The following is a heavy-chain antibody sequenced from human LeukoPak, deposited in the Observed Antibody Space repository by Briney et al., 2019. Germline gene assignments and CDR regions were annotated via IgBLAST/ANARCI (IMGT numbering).Heavy chain of an antibody. CDR1: GFTFSSYA. J-gene: IGHJ6*02. CDR2: ISSNGGST. V-gene: IGHV3-64D*06. Sequence: PGGSLRLSCSASGFTFSSYAMHWVRQAPGKGLEYVSAISSNGGSTYYADSVKGRFTISRDSSKNTLYLQMSSLRAEDTAVYYCVKNRPGYSSGWHAGYYGMDVWGQGTTVTVSS. CDR3: VKNRPGYSSGWHAGYYGMDV. D-gene: IGHD6-19*01.